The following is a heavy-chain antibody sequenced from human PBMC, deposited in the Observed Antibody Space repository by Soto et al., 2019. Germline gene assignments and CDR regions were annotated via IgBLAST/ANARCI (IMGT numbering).Heavy chain of an antibody. V-gene: IGHV4-39*01. CDR2: VYYRGRS. J-gene: IGHJ4*02. CDR1: VGSFTNSSYY. D-gene: IGHD4-17*01. CDR3: VSQRTTVPTQAYFDY. Sequence: PSETLSVTCTVSVGSFTNSSYYWGWILQSPGKGLEWIGSVYYRGRSYSKSSVKSRVTISVDTSKNRFSLSLNSVTASDTAVYFCVSQRTTVPTQAYFDYWGPGALVTVSS.